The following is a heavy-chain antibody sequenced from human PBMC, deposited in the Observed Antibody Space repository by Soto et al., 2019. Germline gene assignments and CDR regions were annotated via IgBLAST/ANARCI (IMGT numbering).Heavy chain of an antibody. J-gene: IGHJ4*02. CDR3: ARDTAAAGTNADFDY. CDR2: ISAYNGNT. V-gene: IGHV1-18*01. CDR1: GYTFTSYG. D-gene: IGHD6-13*01. Sequence: ASVKVSCKASGYTFTSYGISWVRQAPGQGLEWMGWISAYNGNTNYAQKLQGRVTMTTDTSTSTAYMELRSLRSDDTAVYYCARDTAAAGTNADFDYWGQGTLVTVSS.